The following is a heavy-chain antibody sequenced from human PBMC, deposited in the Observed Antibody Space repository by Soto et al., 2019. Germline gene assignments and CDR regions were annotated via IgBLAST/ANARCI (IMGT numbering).Heavy chain of an antibody. Sequence: QVQLQQWGAGLLKPSETLSLTCAVYGGSFSGYYWSWIRQPPGKGLEWIGEINHSGSTNYNPSLKSRVTISVDTSKNQFSLKLSSVTAADTAVYYCARGLIPTNILTGPSFDYWGQGTLVTVSS. CDR3: ARGLIPTNILTGPSFDY. D-gene: IGHD3-9*01. CDR2: INHSGST. J-gene: IGHJ4*02. CDR1: GGSFSGYY. V-gene: IGHV4-34*01.